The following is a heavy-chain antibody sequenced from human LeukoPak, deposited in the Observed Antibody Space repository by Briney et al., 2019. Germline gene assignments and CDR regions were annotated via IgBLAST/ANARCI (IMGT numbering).Heavy chain of an antibody. Sequence: SETLSLTCTVSGGSISSYYWSWIRQPPGKGLEWIGYIYTRGSTNYNPSLKSRVTISVDTSKNQFSLKLSSVTAADTAVYYCARLRYFDWLVTGWFHPWGQGTLVTVSS. V-gene: IGHV4-4*09. CDR2: IYTRGST. CDR1: GGSISSYY. J-gene: IGHJ5*02. CDR3: ARLRYFDWLVTGWFHP. D-gene: IGHD3-9*01.